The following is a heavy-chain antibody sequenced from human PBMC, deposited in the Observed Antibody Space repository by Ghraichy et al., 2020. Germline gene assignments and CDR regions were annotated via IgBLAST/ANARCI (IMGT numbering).Heavy chain of an antibody. CDR2: INHSGST. CDR3: ARGAAPYGMDV. CDR1: GGSFSGYY. J-gene: IGHJ6*02. D-gene: IGHD2-15*01. Sequence: SETLSLTCAVYGGSFSGYYCSWIRQPPGKGPEWIGEINHSGSTNDNPSLKSRVTISVDTSKNQFSLKLSSVTAADTAVYYCARGAAPYGMDVWGQGTTVTVSS. V-gene: IGHV4-34*01.